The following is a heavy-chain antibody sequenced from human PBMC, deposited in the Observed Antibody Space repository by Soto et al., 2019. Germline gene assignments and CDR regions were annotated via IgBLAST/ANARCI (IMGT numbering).Heavy chain of an antibody. CDR2: ISGSGGST. J-gene: IGHJ4*02. Sequence: GGSLRLSCAASGFTFSSYAMSWVRQAPGKGLEWVSAISGSGGSTYYADSVKGRFTISRDNSKNTLYLQMNSPRAEDTAVYYCAKAPEGGSSGWFDYWGQGTLVTVSS. CDR3: AKAPEGGSSGWFDY. CDR1: GFTFSSYA. D-gene: IGHD6-19*01. V-gene: IGHV3-23*01.